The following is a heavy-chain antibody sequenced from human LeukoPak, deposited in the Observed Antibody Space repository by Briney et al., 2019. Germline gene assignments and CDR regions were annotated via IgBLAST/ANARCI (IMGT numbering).Heavy chain of an antibody. CDR3: ARGQAQQWLVSPWNYYYMDV. V-gene: IGHV3-30*02. J-gene: IGHJ6*03. Sequence: GGSLRLSCAASGFTFSSYGMHWVRQAPGKGLEWVAFIRYDGSNKYYADSVKGRFTISRDNSKNTLYLQMNSLRAEDTAVYYCARGQAQQWLVSPWNYYYMDVWGKGTTVTISS. CDR1: GFTFSSYG. D-gene: IGHD6-19*01. CDR2: IRYDGSNK.